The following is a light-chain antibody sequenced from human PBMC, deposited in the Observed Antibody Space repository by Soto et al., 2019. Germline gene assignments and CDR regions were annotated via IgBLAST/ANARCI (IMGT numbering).Light chain of an antibody. CDR2: RAS. Sequence: EIVMTQSPATLSLSPGARATLSCRASQSINSNLAWYQQKPGQAPRLFMFRASSRATGIPARFSGSGSWTEFNLTISSLQSEDFAVYYCQQYNNWPRATFGGGTKVETK. V-gene: IGKV3-15*01. CDR3: QQYNNWPRAT. J-gene: IGKJ4*01. CDR1: QSINSN.